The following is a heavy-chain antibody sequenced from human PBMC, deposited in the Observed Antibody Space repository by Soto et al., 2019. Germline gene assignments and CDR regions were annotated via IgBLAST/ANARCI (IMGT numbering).Heavy chain of an antibody. CDR2: IYWYDEK. J-gene: IGHJ5*02. Sequence: PTQTLTLTCTFSWFSLSTIVLGVGWLRHPPGKALEWLALIYWYDEKRYIPSLKSRLTITNDTSKNQVDLTMTNMDPVDTATYYCALTLFGFYDSSANWFDTWGQGTLVTVSS. CDR3: ALTLFGFYDSSANWFDT. CDR1: WFSLSTIVLG. D-gene: IGHD3-22*01. V-gene: IGHV2-5*01.